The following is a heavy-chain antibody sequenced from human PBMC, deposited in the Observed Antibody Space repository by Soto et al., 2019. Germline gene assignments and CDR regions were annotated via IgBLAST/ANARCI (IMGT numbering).Heavy chain of an antibody. CDR1: GYTFTSYY. Sequence: ASVKVSCKASGYTFTSYYMHWVRQAPGQRLKWIGIINPSGGSTSYAQKFQGRVTMTRDTSTSTVYMELSSLRSEDTAVYYCARDRTIFGVVANWFDPWGQGTLVTVSS. CDR3: ARDRTIFGVVANWFDP. D-gene: IGHD3-3*01. CDR2: INPSGGST. J-gene: IGHJ5*02. V-gene: IGHV1-46*03.